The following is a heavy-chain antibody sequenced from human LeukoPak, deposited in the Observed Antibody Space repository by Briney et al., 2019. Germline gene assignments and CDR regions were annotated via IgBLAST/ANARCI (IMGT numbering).Heavy chain of an antibody. D-gene: IGHD6-19*01. Sequence: SETLSLTCAVYGGSFSGYYWSWIRQPPGKGLEWIGEINHSGSTNYNPSLKSRVTISVDTSKNQFSLKLSSVTAVDTAVYYCARGSLYSSGTSWDAFNIWGQGTMVTVSS. CDR1: GGSFSGYY. V-gene: IGHV4-34*01. J-gene: IGHJ3*02. CDR2: INHSGST. CDR3: ARGSLYSSGTSWDAFNI.